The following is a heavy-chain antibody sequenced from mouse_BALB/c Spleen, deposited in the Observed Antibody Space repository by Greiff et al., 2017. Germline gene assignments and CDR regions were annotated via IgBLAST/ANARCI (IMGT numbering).Heavy chain of an antibody. Sequence: VQLQQSGAELAKPGASVKMSCKASGYTFTSYWMHWVKQRPGQGLEWIGYINPSTGYTEYNQKFKDKATLTADKSSSTAYMQLSSLTSEDSAVYYCARRRDDAMDYWGQGTSVTVSS. J-gene: IGHJ4*01. CDR3: ARRRDDAMDY. CDR1: GYTFTSYW. CDR2: INPSTGYT. V-gene: IGHV1-7*01.